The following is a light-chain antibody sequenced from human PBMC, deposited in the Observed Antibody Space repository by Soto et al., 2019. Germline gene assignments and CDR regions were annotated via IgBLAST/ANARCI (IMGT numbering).Light chain of an antibody. J-gene: IGKJ5*01. CDR3: LQVSSFPRT. CDR1: RGIGDR. Sequence: DIQMTQSPSSLSAVVGVRVTITCRASRGIGDRLAWFQQKPGKAPQFLIQAASNLQSGVPSRFSGSGSGTEFILSINSLQPEDIATYYCLQVSSFPRTFGQGTRLEIK. CDR2: AAS. V-gene: IGKV1-12*01.